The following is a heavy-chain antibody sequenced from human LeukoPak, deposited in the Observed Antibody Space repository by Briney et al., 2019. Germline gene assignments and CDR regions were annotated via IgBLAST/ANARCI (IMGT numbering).Heavy chain of an antibody. V-gene: IGHV4-59*12. CDR2: IYYSGST. Sequence: PSETLSLTCTVSGGSISSYYWSWIRQPPGKGLEWIGYIYYSGSTNYNPSLKSRVTISVDTSKNQFSLKLSSVTGADTAVYYCARGRDGDYQTSGYYGMDVWGQGTTVTVSS. D-gene: IGHD4-17*01. CDR1: GGSISSYY. CDR3: ARGRDGDYQTSGYYGMDV. J-gene: IGHJ6*02.